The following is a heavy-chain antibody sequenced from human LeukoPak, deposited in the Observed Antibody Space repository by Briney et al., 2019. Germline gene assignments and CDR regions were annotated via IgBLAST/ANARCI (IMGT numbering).Heavy chain of an antibody. CDR1: GGSISSYY. CDR3: ARGVVVVPAAEWGWFDP. CDR2: IYYSGST. V-gene: IGHV4-59*01. Sequence: PSETLSLTCTVSGGSISSYYWSWIRQPPGKGLEWIGYIYYSGSTNCNPSLKSRVTISVDTSKNQFSLKLSSVTAADTAVYYCARGVVVVPAAEWGWFDPWGQGTLVTVSS. J-gene: IGHJ5*02. D-gene: IGHD2-2*01.